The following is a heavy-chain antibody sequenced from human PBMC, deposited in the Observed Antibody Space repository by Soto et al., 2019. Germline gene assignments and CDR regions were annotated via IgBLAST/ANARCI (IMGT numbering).Heavy chain of an antibody. CDR1: GDSISRSNYY. J-gene: IGHJ4*02. V-gene: IGHV4-39*01. CDR2: IFRNGDT. CDR3: ARGGQYYDMSTYYFDI. Sequence: QLQLQESGPGLVKPWETLSLTCTVSGDSISRSNYYWAWIRQPPGKGPEWVGSIFRNGDTYKTPSLKSRVTIFVDTSRDEFSLKLGSVTAADTAVYYCARGGQYYDMSTYYFDIRGQGILVTVSS. D-gene: IGHD3-16*01.